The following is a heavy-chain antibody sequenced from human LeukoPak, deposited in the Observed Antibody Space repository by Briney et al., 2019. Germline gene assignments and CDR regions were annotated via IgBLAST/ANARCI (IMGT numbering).Heavy chain of an antibody. D-gene: IGHD6-6*01. V-gene: IGHV4-39*07. Sequence: SETLSLTCTVSGGSISSSSYYWGWIRQPPGKGLEWIGSIYYSGSTYYNPSLKSRVTISVDTSKNQFSLKLSSVTAADTAVYYCARLRSSSVYYFDYWGQGTLVTVSS. J-gene: IGHJ4*02. CDR3: ARLRSSSVYYFDY. CDR2: IYYSGST. CDR1: GGSISSSSYY.